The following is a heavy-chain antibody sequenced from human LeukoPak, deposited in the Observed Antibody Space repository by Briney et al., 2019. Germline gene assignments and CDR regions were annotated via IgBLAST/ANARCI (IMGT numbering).Heavy chain of an antibody. D-gene: IGHD3-22*01. CDR1: GGSISTYY. Sequence: PSETLSLTCTVSGGSISTYYWSWIRQPPGKGLEWIGYIYYSGSTNYNPSLKSRVTISVDTSKNQFSLKPSSVTAADTAVYYCARAPTYYYDSSGLWAFDIWGQGTMVTVSS. CDR2: IYYSGST. CDR3: ARAPTYYYDSSGLWAFDI. V-gene: IGHV4-59*01. J-gene: IGHJ3*02.